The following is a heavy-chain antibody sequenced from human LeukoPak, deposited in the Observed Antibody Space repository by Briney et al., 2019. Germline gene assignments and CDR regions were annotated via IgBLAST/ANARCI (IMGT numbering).Heavy chain of an antibody. CDR2: IYYSGST. V-gene: IGHV4-30-4*08. D-gene: IGHD1-26*01. CDR3: ASTYSGVSWYYFDY. J-gene: IGHJ4*02. Sequence: PSQTLSLTCTVSGGTISSGDCYWSWIRQSPGKGLEWIGYIYYSGSTYYNPSLKSRFTISLDTSKNQFSLKLSSVTAADSAVFYCASTYSGVSWYYFDYWGQGTQVTVSS. CDR1: GGTISSGDCY.